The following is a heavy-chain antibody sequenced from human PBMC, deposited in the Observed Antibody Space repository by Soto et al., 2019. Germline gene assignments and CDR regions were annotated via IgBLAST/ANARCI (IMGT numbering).Heavy chain of an antibody. CDR3: ARSGDNFNVLDY. CDR1: GRTFREYY. J-gene: IGHJ4*02. Sequence: LGVSCGASGRTFREYYVGWVCLTPGRGLEWISYSSNSGTFARYATSVKGRFSISRDNANNSLYLEMNSLRVEDTAVYYCARSGDNFNVLDYWGQGTPVTVSS. D-gene: IGHD1-1*01. V-gene: IGHV3-11*06. CDR2: SSNSGTFA.